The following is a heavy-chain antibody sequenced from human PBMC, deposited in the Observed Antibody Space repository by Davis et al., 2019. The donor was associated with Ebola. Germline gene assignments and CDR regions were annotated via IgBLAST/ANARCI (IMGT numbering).Heavy chain of an antibody. CDR2: IYHSGST. Sequence: PSETLSLTCAVSGGSISSGGYSWSWIRQPPGKGLEWIGYIYHSGSTYYNPSLKSRVTISVDRSKNQFSLKLSSVTAADTAVYYCARGEYSSGWYKGVYYYGMDVWGKGTTVTVSS. CDR3: ARGEYSSGWYKGVYYYGMDV. V-gene: IGHV4-30-2*01. J-gene: IGHJ6*04. CDR1: GGSISSGGYS. D-gene: IGHD6-19*01.